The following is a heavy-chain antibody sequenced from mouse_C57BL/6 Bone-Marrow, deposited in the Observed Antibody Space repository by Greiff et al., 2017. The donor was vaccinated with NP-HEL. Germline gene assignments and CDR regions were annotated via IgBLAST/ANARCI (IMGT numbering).Heavy chain of an antibody. CDR3: AREGLTGYYFDY. Sequence: VQLQQPGAELVMPGASVKLSCKASGYTFTSYWMHWVKQRPGQGLEWIGEIDPSDSYTNYNQKFKGKSTLTVDKSSSTAYMQLSSLTSEDSAVYYCAREGLTGYYFDYWGQGTTLTVSS. CDR1: GYTFTSYW. D-gene: IGHD3-2*01. V-gene: IGHV1-69*01. CDR2: IDPSDSYT. J-gene: IGHJ2*01.